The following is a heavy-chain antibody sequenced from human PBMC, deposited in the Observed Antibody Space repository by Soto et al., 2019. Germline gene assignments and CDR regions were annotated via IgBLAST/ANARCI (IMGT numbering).Heavy chain of an antibody. Sequence: QVQLQQWGAGLLKPSETLSLTCAVYGGSVNSGNYYWSWIRQPPGKGLEWIGEMSHSGGTHFNPSLISRVTISVDTSKNQFSLKMSSVTAADTALYYCARVERGTATTVVDAFDIWGPGTLVTVSS. D-gene: IGHD1-1*01. J-gene: IGHJ3*02. CDR2: MSHSGGT. CDR1: GGSVNSGNYY. V-gene: IGHV4-34*01. CDR3: ARVERGTATTVVDAFDI.